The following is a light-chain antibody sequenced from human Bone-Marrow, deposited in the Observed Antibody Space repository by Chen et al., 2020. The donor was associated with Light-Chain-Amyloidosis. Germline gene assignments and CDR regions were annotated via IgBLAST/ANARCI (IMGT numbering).Light chain of an antibody. Sequence: SYVLTQPSSVSVAPGQTATIACVGNNIGSTSVHWYQQTPGQAPLLVVHDDSDRPSGIPERLSGSNSGNTATLTISRVEAGDEADYYCQVWDRSSDRPVFGGGTKLTVL. J-gene: IGLJ3*02. CDR1: NIGSTS. CDR3: QVWDRSSDRPV. V-gene: IGLV3-21*02. CDR2: DDS.